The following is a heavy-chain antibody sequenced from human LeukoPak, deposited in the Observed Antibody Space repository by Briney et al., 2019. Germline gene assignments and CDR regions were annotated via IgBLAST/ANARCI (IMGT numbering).Heavy chain of an antibody. V-gene: IGHV3-30*18. CDR2: ISYDGSNK. D-gene: IGHD3-10*01. CDR3: AKDLGGP. Sequence: GGSLRLSSAASGFTFSSYGMHWVRQAPGKGLEWVAVISYDGSNKYYADSVKGRFTISRDNSKNTLYLQMNSLRAEDTAVYYCAKDLGGPGGQGTLVTVSS. CDR1: GFTFSSYG. J-gene: IGHJ4*02.